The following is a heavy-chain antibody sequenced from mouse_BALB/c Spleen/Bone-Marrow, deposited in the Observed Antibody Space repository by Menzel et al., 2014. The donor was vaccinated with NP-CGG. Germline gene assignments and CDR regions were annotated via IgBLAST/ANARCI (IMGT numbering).Heavy chain of an antibody. Sequence: EVQLVESGAELVKPGASVKLSCTASGFNIKDPYMHWVKQRPEQGLEWIGRIDPANGNTKYDPKFQGKATITADTSFNTAYLQLSSLTSEDTAVYYCAPYYYGRWFTYWGQGTLVTVSA. D-gene: IGHD1-1*01. J-gene: IGHJ3*01. CDR2: IDPANGNT. CDR3: APYYYGRWFTY. CDR1: GFNIKDPY. V-gene: IGHV14-3*02.